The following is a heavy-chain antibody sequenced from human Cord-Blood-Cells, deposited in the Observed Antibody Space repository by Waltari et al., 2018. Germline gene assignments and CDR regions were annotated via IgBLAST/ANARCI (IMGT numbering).Heavy chain of an antibody. J-gene: IGHJ2*01. Sequence: QVRLQESGPGLVKPSETLSLTCTVSGGSVSSGSYYWRWIRQPPGKGLEWIGYIYYSGSTNYNPSLKSRVTISVDTSKNQFSLKLSSVTAADTVVYYCARDSGNWYFDLWGRGTLVTVSS. CDR1: GGSVSSGSYY. CDR2: IYYSGST. V-gene: IGHV4-61*01. CDR3: ARDSGNWYFDL. D-gene: IGHD1-26*01.